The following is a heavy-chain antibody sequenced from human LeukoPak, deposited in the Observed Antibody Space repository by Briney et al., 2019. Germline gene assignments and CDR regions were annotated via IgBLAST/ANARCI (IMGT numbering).Heavy chain of an antibody. J-gene: IGHJ4*02. D-gene: IGHD3-3*01. CDR3: VRHLEDLDY. V-gene: IGHV3-73*01. CDR1: GFIFSDSA. Sequence: GGSLKLSCAASGFIFSDSAIHWVRQASGKGLEWVGRIRSRGNYYATPYAASVNGRFSISREDSRNTAYLQMNILKTEDTAVYYCVRHLEDLDYWGQGTPVTVSS. CDR2: IRSRGNYYAT.